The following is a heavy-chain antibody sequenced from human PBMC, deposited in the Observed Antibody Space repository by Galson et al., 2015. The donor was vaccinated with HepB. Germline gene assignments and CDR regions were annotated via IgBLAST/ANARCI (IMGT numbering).Heavy chain of an antibody. CDR3: ARGYCSSTSCPYRYFDY. Sequence: QSGAEMKKPGESLKISCKGSGYSFTSYWIGWVRQMPGKGLEWMGIIYPGDSDTRYSPSFQGQVTISADKSICTAYLQWSSLKASDTAMYYCARGYCSSTSCPYRYFDYWGQGTLVTVSS. D-gene: IGHD2-2*01. V-gene: IGHV5-51*01. CDR1: GYSFTSYW. J-gene: IGHJ4*02. CDR2: IYPGDSDT.